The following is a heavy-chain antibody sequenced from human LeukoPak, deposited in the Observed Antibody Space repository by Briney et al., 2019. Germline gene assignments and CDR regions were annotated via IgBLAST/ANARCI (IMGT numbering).Heavy chain of an antibody. J-gene: IGHJ4*02. CDR1: GLTVSDNF. V-gene: IGHV3-66*01. CDR2: LYRGGNT. D-gene: IGHD2-21*01. Sequence: GGSLILSCAASGLTVSDNFMSWVRQAPGKGLEWVSVLYRGGNTYYADSVRGRFTISRDNSKNMVYLQMNSLTAEDTAVYYCARDRIEGATSDFDYWGQGTLVTVSS. CDR3: ARDRIEGATSDFDY.